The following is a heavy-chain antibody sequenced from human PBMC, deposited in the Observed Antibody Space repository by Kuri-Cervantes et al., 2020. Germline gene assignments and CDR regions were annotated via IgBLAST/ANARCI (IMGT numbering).Heavy chain of an antibody. J-gene: IGHJ4*02. CDR2: INPDGSNT. V-gene: IGHV3-74*01. CDR3: AIDHYCSGGSCRPDH. CDR1: GFTFSMYW. Sequence: GESLKISCAASGFTFSMYWMHWVRQVPGKGLVWVSRINPDGSNTYYADSVRGRFTISRDNAKNILYLQMNSLRADDTAVYYCAIDHYCSGGSCRPDHWGQGTLVTVSS. D-gene: IGHD2-15*01.